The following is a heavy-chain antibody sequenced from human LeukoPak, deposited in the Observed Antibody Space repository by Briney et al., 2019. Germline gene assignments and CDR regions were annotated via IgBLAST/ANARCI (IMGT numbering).Heavy chain of an antibody. J-gene: IGHJ4*02. CDR2: IWYDGSNK. CDR1: GFTFSTYW. Sequence: PGGSLRLSCAASGFTFSTYWMTWVRQAPGKGLEWVAVIWYDGSNKYYADSVKGRFTISRDNSKNTLYLQMNSLRAEDTAVYYCARDRSEALDYWGQGTLVTVSS. CDR3: ARDRSEALDY. V-gene: IGHV3-33*08.